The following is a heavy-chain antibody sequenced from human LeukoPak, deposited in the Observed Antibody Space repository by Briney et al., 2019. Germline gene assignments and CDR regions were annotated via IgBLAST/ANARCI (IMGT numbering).Heavy chain of an antibody. CDR2: IYYSGST. CDR1: GASVSSSGYY. V-gene: IGHV4-61*08. Sequence: SETLSLTCTVSGASVSSSGYYWSWTRQPPGKGLEWIGYIYYSGSTNYNPSLKSRVTISVDTSKNQFSLKLSSVTAADTAVYYCARGYCSSTSCYPLGRFDPWGQGTLVTVSS. CDR3: ARGYCSSTSCYPLGRFDP. J-gene: IGHJ5*02. D-gene: IGHD2-2*01.